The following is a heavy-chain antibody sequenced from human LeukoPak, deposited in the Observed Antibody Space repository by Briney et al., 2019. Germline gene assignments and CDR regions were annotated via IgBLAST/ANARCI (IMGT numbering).Heavy chain of an antibody. D-gene: IGHD4-17*01. Sequence: PSETLSLTCTVSGGSIKRSYYYWGWIRQPPGKGLEWIGSIYYSGNTYYNPSLKSRVTISVDTSKNQFSLKLSSVTAADTAVYYCARLMTTVTSEYWGQGTLVTVSS. CDR1: GGSIKRSYYY. CDR3: ARLMTTVTSEY. CDR2: IYYSGNT. J-gene: IGHJ4*02. V-gene: IGHV4-39*01.